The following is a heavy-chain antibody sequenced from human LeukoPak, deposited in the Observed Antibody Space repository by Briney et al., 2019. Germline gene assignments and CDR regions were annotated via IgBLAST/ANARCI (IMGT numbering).Heavy chain of an antibody. D-gene: IGHD3-10*01. Sequence: GGSLRLSCAASGFTFSSYSMNWVRQAPGKGLEWVSSISSSSIYIYYADSVKGRFTISRDNAKNSLYLQMNSLRVEDTAVYYCARDPTTYGSGSYYYYFDYWGQGTLVTVSS. CDR2: ISSSSIYI. CDR3: ARDPTTYGSGSYYYYFDY. V-gene: IGHV3-21*01. J-gene: IGHJ4*02. CDR1: GFTFSSYS.